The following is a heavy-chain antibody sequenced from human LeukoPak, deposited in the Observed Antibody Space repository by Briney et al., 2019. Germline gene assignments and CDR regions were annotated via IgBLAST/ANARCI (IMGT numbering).Heavy chain of an antibody. CDR3: ARGTEGVQPYCSGGSCYRPPNGDFDY. Sequence: SQTLSLTCAISGDSVSSNSAAWNWIRQSPSRGLEWLGRTYYRSKWYNDYAVSVKSRITINPDTSKNQFSLQLNSVTPEDTAVYYCARGTEGVQPYCSGGSCYRPPNGDFDYWGQGTLVTVSS. CDR1: GDSVSSNSAA. J-gene: IGHJ4*02. D-gene: IGHD2-15*01. CDR2: TYYRSKWYN. V-gene: IGHV6-1*01.